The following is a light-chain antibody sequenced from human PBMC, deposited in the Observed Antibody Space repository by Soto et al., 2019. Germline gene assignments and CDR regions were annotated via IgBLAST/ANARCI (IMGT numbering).Light chain of an antibody. CDR1: QRVSSY. CDR2: DAS. V-gene: IGKV3-11*01. J-gene: IGKJ4*01. Sequence: EIVLTQAPATLSLSPGEIATISCRASQRVSSYLAWYQQKPGQAPRLLIYDASNRATGIPARFSGSGSGTDFTLTISSLEPEDFAVYYCQQRSNWPLTFGGGTKVAIK. CDR3: QQRSNWPLT.